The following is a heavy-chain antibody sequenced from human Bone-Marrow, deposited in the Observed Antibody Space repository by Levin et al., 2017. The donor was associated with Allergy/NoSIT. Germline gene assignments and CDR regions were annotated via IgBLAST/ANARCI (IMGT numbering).Heavy chain of an antibody. CDR3: ARAGRYDY. V-gene: IGHV4-39*07. D-gene: IGHD3-9*01. CDR2: IYYSGNT. CDR1: GDSISSSNYY. J-gene: IGHJ4*02. Sequence: SETLSLTCTVSGDSISSSNYYWGWIRQPPGKGLEWIGSIYYSGNTYYNPSLKSRLTISVDTSMNQFSLKLRSVTAADTAVYYCARAGRYDYWGQGTLVTVSS.